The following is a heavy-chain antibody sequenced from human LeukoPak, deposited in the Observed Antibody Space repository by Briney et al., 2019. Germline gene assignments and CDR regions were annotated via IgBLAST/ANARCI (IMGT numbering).Heavy chain of an antibody. CDR2: ISYDGSNK. V-gene: IGHV3-30*04. Sequence: PGGSLRLSCAASGFTFSSYAMHWVRQAPGKGLEWVAVISYDGSNKYYADSVKGRFTISRDNSKNTLYLQMNSLRAEDTAVYYCARGSDYFDYWGQGTLVTVYS. CDR1: GFTFSSYA. CDR3: ARGSDYFDY. J-gene: IGHJ4*02.